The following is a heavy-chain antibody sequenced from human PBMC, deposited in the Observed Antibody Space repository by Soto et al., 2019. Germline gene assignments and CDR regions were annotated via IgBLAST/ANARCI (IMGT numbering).Heavy chain of an antibody. CDR3: ALYCSSTSCYTYGMDV. J-gene: IGHJ6*02. V-gene: IGHV4-31*03. CDR1: GGSISSGGYY. CDR2: IYYSGST. Sequence: LSLTCTVSGGSISSGGYYWSWIRQHPGKGLEWIGYIYYSGSTYYNPSLKSRVTISVDTSKNQFSLKLSSVTAADTAVYYCALYCSSTSCYTYGMDVWGQGTTVTVSS. D-gene: IGHD2-2*02.